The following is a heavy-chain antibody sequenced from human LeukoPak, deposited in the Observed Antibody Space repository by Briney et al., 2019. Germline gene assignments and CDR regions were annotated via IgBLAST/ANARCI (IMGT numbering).Heavy chain of an antibody. Sequence: PGGSLRLSCAASGFIFSYYGMHWVRQAPGTGLEWVAVIWYDGSNRYYADSLKGRFTISRDNSKNTLYRQMNSLTADDTAVYYCARDPLGVLSYFDYWGQGTLVTVSS. D-gene: IGHD3-16*01. V-gene: IGHV3-33*01. CDR3: ARDPLGVLSYFDY. CDR1: GFIFSYYG. CDR2: IWYDGSNR. J-gene: IGHJ4*02.